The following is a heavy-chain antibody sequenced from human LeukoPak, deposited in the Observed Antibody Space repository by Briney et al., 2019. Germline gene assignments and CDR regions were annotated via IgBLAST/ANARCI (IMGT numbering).Heavy chain of an antibody. J-gene: IGHJ5*02. V-gene: IGHV1-18*01. Sequence: ASVKVSCKASGYTFTSYGISWVRQAPGQGLEWMGWISAYNGNTNYAQKLQGRVTMTTDTSTSTAYMELRSLRSDDTAVYYCAKEDNYDFWSGYYQGWFDPWGQGTLVTVSS. CDR2: ISAYNGNT. D-gene: IGHD3-3*01. CDR3: AKEDNYDFWSGYYQGWFDP. CDR1: GYTFTSYG.